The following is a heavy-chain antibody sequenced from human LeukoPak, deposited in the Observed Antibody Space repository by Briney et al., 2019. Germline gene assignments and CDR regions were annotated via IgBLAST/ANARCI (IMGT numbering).Heavy chain of an antibody. CDR3: ARVPPYASGWSKGVLDY. CDR2: IYYSGST. D-gene: IGHD6-19*01. V-gene: IGHV4-39*07. CDR1: GGSISSSSYY. J-gene: IGHJ4*02. Sequence: PSETLSLTCTVSGGSISSSSYYWGWIRQPPGKGLEWIGSIYYSGSTYYNPSLKSRVTISVDTSKNQFSLILSSVTAADTAVYYCARVPPYASGWSKGVLDYWGQGTLVTVSS.